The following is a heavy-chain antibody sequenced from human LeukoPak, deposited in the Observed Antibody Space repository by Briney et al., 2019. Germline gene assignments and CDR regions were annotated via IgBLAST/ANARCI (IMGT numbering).Heavy chain of an antibody. CDR2: ISYDGSNK. CDR3: AKDLVGRNWFDP. CDR1: GFTFSSYG. Sequence: GGSLRLSCAASGFTFSSYGMHWVRQAPGKGLEWVAVISYDGSNKYYADSVKGRFTISRDNSKNTLYLQMNSLRAEDTAVYYCAKDLVGRNWFDPWGQGTLVTVSS. J-gene: IGHJ5*02. D-gene: IGHD2-21*01. V-gene: IGHV3-30*18.